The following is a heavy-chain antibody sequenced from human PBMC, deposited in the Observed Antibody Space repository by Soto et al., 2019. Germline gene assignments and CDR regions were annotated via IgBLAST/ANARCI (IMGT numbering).Heavy chain of an antibody. J-gene: IGHJ6*02. Sequence: QVQLVQSGAEVKKPGSSVKVSCGASGGTFSSYPINWVRQAPGQGLEWMGGIIPFLGTSNYAQKFQGRVTITADESTSTAYMELRSLRSEVTAVYYCARVGHITNYGMAVWGQGTTVTVSS. D-gene: IGHD1-26*01. CDR2: IIPFLGTS. CDR3: ARVGHITNYGMAV. V-gene: IGHV1-69*01. CDR1: GGTFSSYP.